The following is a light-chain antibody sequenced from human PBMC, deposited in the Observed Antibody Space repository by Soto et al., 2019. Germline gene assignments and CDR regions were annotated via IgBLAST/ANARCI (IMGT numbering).Light chain of an antibody. Sequence: LTQSASSISVTPEAKATLSCRASQSVSNNLAWFQQKPGQVPRLLIYGASNRATGVSARFSGSGSGTDFTLTISSLQADDVALYYCQHYDTTSWTFGQGTKVDIK. CDR1: QSVSNN. CDR2: GAS. V-gene: IGKV3-15*01. J-gene: IGKJ1*01. CDR3: QHYDTTSWT.